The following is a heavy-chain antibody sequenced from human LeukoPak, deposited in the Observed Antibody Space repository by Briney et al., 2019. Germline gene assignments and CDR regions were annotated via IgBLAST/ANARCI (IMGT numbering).Heavy chain of an antibody. V-gene: IGHV1-69*01. CDR1: GGTFSIYD. J-gene: IGHJ4*01. D-gene: IGHD3-10*01. CDR2: VIPIFGTA. Sequence: SGRLSRTASGGTFSIYDISWVRQAPGQGLGWVGGVIPIFGTAIYTQKFQGRGTITADEYTSTAYMELSSMSPEDTAVYYCARADYGAGSYNFDYWGHGTLVTVSS. CDR3: ARADYGAGSYNFDY.